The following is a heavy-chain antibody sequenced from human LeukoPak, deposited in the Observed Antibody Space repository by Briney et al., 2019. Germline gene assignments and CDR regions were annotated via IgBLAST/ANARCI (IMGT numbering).Heavy chain of an antibody. D-gene: IGHD3-22*01. Sequence: GGSLRLSCAASGLSVSSTFMSWVRQTPGKGLEWVSSVFGGGGTRHADSVMGRFTISRDNSKSTLYLQMNSLRAEDTAVYYCARTYTNNAGYYLYWGQGTLVTVSS. J-gene: IGHJ4*02. CDR2: VFGGGGT. V-gene: IGHV3-53*01. CDR1: GLSVSSTF. CDR3: ARTYTNNAGYYLY.